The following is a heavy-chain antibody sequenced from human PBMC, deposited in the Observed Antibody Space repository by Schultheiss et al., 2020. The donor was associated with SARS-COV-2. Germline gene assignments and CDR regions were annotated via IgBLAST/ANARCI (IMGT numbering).Heavy chain of an antibody. CDR2: INPNSGGT. V-gene: IGHV1-2*02. CDR1: GYTFTGYY. J-gene: IGHJ5*02. CDR3: ARDLVAATNWFDP. Sequence: ASVKVSCKASGYTFTGYYMHWVRQAPGQGLEWMGWINPNSGGTNYAQKFQGRVTMTRDTSISTAYMELSRLRSDDTAVYYCARDLVAATNWFDPWGQGTLVTVSS. D-gene: IGHD2-15*01.